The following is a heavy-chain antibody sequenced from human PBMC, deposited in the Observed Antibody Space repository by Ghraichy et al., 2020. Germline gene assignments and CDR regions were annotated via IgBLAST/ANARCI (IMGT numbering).Heavy chain of an antibody. CDR1: GLTFSTSV. CDR3: VKEGHTSGRCGSFNL. CDR2: ISHDGAGT. Sequence: GESLNISCSASGLTFSTSVMHWVRQAPGKGLEFVSGISHDGAGTYYIDSVRGRFTISRDNSRNTVYLQMTSLREEDTALYYCVKEGHTSGRCGSFNLWGQGTMITVSS. V-gene: IGHV3-64D*06. J-gene: IGHJ3*01. D-gene: IGHD6-19*01.